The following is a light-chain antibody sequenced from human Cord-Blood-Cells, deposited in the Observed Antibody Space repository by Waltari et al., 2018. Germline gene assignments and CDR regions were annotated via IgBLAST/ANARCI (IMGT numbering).Light chain of an antibody. Sequence: EIVLTQSPATLSLSPGERATLSCRASHSVSSSLPWYQQKPGQAPRLLIYDASNRATGIPARFSGSGSGTDFTLTISGLEPEDFAVYYCQQRSNWPPYTFGQGTKLEIK. CDR3: QQRSNWPPYT. J-gene: IGKJ2*01. V-gene: IGKV3-11*01. CDR1: HSVSSS. CDR2: DAS.